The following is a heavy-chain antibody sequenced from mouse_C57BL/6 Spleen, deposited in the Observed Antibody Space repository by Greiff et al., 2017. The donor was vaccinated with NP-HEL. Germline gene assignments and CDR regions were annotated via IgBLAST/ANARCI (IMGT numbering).Heavy chain of an antibody. V-gene: IGHV1-26*01. J-gene: IGHJ4*01. CDR2: INPNTGGT. CDR3: ARGAMDSNYDYYAMDY. Sequence: EVQLQQSGPELVKPGASVKISCKASGYTFTDYYMNWVKQSHGKSLEWIGDINPNTGGTSYNQKFKGKATLTVDKSSSPAYLERRSLTSGDSAVFYCARGAMDSNYDYYAMDYWGQGTSVTVAS. D-gene: IGHD2-5*01. CDR1: GYTFTDYY.